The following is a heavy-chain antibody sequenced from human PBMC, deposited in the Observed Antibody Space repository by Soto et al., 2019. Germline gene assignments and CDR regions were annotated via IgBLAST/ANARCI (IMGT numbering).Heavy chain of an antibody. V-gene: IGHV1-69*01. Sequence: QVLLVQSGAEVQKPGSSVKVSCKASGGSVSTYSISWVRQAPGQGLEWMVGIIPILGTTNYAQKFLGRVSISADESTSTVDMALRSLRFEDTATYYCASEFIEYSSQTSWFDPWGQGTLVTVSS. CDR1: GGSVSTYS. CDR2: IIPILGTT. CDR3: ASEFIEYSSQTSWFDP. D-gene: IGHD3-22*01. J-gene: IGHJ5*02.